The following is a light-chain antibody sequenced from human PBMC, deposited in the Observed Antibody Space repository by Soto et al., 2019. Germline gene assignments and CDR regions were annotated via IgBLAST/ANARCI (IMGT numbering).Light chain of an antibody. J-gene: IGKJ1*01. CDR2: GAS. CDR1: QSVSSSF. Sequence: ESVLTQSPGTLSLSPGERATLSCRASQSVSSSFLAWYQLKPGQAPRLVIYGASSRATGIPDRFSGSGSGTDFTLTISRLEPEDFAVYYCQQYDSSPWTFGQGTKVEIK. CDR3: QQYDSSPWT. V-gene: IGKV3-20*01.